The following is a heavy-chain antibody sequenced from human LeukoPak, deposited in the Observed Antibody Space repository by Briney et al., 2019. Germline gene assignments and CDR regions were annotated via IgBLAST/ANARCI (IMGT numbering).Heavy chain of an antibody. D-gene: IGHD1-14*01. CDR1: GFTFSSYA. Sequence: GGSLRLSCAASGFTFSSYAMYWVRQAPGKGLEWVAVISYDGSNKYYADSVKGRFTISRDNSKNTLYLQMNSLRAEDTAVYYCARDPDDQYYFDYWGQGTLVTVSS. J-gene: IGHJ4*02. CDR3: ARDPDDQYYFDY. CDR2: ISYDGSNK. V-gene: IGHV3-30-3*01.